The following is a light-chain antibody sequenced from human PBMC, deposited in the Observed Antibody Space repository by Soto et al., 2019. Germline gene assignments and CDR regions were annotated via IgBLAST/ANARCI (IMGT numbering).Light chain of an antibody. Sequence: DIQMTQSPSSLSAFVGDRVTITCRASQSMSTYLNWYQQKSGTAAKLLIYAASSLQSGVPSRFSGSGSGTDFTLSISSLQPEDSATYYCQESYSTPWAFGQGTKVEIK. V-gene: IGKV1-39*01. J-gene: IGKJ1*01. CDR2: AAS. CDR3: QESYSTPWA. CDR1: QSMSTY.